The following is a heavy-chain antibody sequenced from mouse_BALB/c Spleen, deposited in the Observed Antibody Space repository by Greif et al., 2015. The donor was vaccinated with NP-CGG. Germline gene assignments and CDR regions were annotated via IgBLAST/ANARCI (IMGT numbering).Heavy chain of an antibody. V-gene: IGHV5-6*01. Sequence: EVKLVESGGDLVKPGGSLKLSCAASGFTFSSYGMSWVRQTPDKRLEWVATISSGGSYTYYPDSVKGRFTISRDNAKNTLYLQMSSLKSEDTAMYYCARWGRRTGNYFDYWGQGTTLTVSS. CDR1: GFTFSSYG. J-gene: IGHJ2*01. CDR3: ARWGRRTGNYFDY. CDR2: ISSGGSYT. D-gene: IGHD3-3*01.